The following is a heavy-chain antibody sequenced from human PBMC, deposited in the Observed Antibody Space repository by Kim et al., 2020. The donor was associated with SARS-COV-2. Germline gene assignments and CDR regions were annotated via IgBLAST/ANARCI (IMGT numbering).Heavy chain of an antibody. Sequence: GGSLRLSCAASGFTFKNYAMSWVRQAPGKGLEWVSAISGSGGSTYYADSVKGRFTISRDNSTSTLYLQMNSLRAEDTALYFCGRAYNFAATAPSDWGQGT. V-gene: IGHV3-23*01. CDR1: GFTFKNYA. CDR3: GRAYNFAATAPSD. J-gene: IGHJ4*02. CDR2: ISGSGGST. D-gene: IGHD1-26*01.